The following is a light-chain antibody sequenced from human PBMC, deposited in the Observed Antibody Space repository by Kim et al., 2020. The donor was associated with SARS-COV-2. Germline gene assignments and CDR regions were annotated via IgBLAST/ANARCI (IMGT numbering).Light chain of an antibody. V-gene: IGLV3-1*01. CDR1: KLGDKY. J-gene: IGLJ2*01. CDR2: QDS. CDR3: QAWDSSTDVV. Sequence: SPGQTASIPCSGDKLGDKYACWYKQKPGQSPVLVIYQDSKRPSGIPERFSGSNSGNTATLTISGTQAMDEADYYCQAWDSSTDVVFGGGTQLTVL.